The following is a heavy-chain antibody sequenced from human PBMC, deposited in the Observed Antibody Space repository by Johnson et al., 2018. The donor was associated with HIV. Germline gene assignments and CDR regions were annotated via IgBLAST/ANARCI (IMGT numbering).Heavy chain of an antibody. D-gene: IGHD1-1*01. CDR1: GFTFDDYA. V-gene: IGHV3-9*01. Sequence: EVQLVESGGGLVQPGRSLRLSCAASGFTFDDYAMHWVRQAPGKGLEWVSGISWNSGSIGYADSVKGRFTISRDNAKNSLYLQMNSLRAEDTAVYYCTRGDRSTLGSAFDIWGQGTLVTVSS. J-gene: IGHJ3*02. CDR3: TRGDRSTLGSAFDI. CDR2: ISWNSGSI.